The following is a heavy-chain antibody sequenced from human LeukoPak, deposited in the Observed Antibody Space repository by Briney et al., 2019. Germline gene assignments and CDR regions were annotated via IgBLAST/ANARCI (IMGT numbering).Heavy chain of an antibody. CDR1: RFTFSDHY. D-gene: IGHD3-22*01. CDR3: ARVGDYYDTRGFSSDAFDI. J-gene: IGHJ3*02. Sequence: PGGSLRLSCAASRFTFSDHYMDWVRQAPGKGLEWVARIRTRAKGYTTLYAPSVRDRFSISRDDSTNSVYLQMNSLKTEDTAVYFCARVGDYYDTRGFSSDAFDIWGLGTTVTVAS. V-gene: IGHV3-72*01. CDR2: IRTRAKGYTT.